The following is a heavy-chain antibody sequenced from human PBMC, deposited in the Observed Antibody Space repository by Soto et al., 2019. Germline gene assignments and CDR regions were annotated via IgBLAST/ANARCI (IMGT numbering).Heavy chain of an antibody. J-gene: IGHJ4*02. Sequence: GGSLRLSCAASGFTFSSYAMSWVRQALGKGLEWVSAISGSGGSTYYADSVKGRFTISRDNSKNTLYLQMNSPRAEDTAVYYCAKAPVTTSLALFDYWGQGTLVTVSS. D-gene: IGHD4-17*01. CDR2: ISGSGGST. V-gene: IGHV3-23*01. CDR3: AKAPVTTSLALFDY. CDR1: GFTFSSYA.